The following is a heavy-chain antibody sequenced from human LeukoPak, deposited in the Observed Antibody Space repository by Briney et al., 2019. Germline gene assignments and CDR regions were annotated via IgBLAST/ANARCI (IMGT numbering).Heavy chain of an antibody. D-gene: IGHD1-1*01. J-gene: IGHJ5*02. Sequence: SETLSLTCTVSGGSISSSSHSWGWIRQPPGKGLEWTGTIYYTGRTYYSPSLESRLTISVDTSKNQFSLKLTSVTAADTAIYYCAQSLGSGNWIGNWFDPWGQGTLVTVSS. V-gene: IGHV4-39*01. CDR2: IYYTGRT. CDR1: GGSISSSSHS. CDR3: AQSLGSGNWIGNWFDP.